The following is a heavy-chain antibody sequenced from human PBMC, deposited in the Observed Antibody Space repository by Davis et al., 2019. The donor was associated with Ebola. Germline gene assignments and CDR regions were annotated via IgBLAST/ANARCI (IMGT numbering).Heavy chain of an antibody. Sequence: AASVKVSCKASGYTFTSYGISWVRQAPGQGLEWMGGIIPIFGTANYAQKFQGRVTITADESTNTAYMELSSLRSEDTAVYYCARGITGRVDYWGQGTLVTVSS. V-gene: IGHV1-69*13. CDR3: ARGITGRVDY. CDR2: IIPIFGTA. J-gene: IGHJ4*02. D-gene: IGHD1-20*01. CDR1: GYTFTSYG.